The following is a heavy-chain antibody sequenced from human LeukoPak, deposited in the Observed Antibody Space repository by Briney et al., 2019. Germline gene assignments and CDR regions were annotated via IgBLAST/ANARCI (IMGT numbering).Heavy chain of an antibody. CDR3: ARSKGLLLDY. CDR1: GGSISSYY. Sequence: SETLSLTCTVSGGSISSYYWSWIRQPPGKGLEWIGYIYYSGSTNCNPSLKSRVTISVDTSKNQFSLKLSSVTAADTAVYYCARSKGLLLDYWGQGTLVTVSS. J-gene: IGHJ4*02. CDR2: IYYSGST. D-gene: IGHD2-15*01. V-gene: IGHV4-59*01.